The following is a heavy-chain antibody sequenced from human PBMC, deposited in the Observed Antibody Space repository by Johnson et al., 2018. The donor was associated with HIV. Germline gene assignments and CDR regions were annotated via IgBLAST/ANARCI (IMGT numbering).Heavy chain of an antibody. CDR1: GFTVSNNY. CDR2: IYSGGST. J-gene: IGHJ3*02. CDR3: SSDVARSSWSEAAFDI. Sequence: VQLVESGGGLVQPGGSLRLSCAASGFTVSNNYMSWVRQAPGKGLEWVSVIYSGGSTYYADSVKGRFIISRDNSKNTLYLQMNSLRAEDTAVYYCSSDVARSSWSEAAFDIWGQGTMVTVSS. D-gene: IGHD6-13*01. V-gene: IGHV3-66*02.